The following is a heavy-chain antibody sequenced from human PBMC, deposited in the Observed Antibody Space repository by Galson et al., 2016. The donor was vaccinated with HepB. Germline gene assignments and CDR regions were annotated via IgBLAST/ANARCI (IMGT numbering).Heavy chain of an antibody. Sequence: SLRLSCAASGFTFSIYGMRWVRQAPGKGLEWVAAIWSDGSNKYYADSVKGRFTISRDNSKNTLYLQMNSLRAEDTAVYYCARSSYCSCSSCYSYYYYYHMDVWGQGTTVTVSS. J-gene: IGHJ6*02. V-gene: IGHV3-33*01. CDR3: ARSSYCSCSSCYSYYYYYHMDV. D-gene: IGHD2-15*01. CDR1: GFTFSIYG. CDR2: IWSDGSNK.